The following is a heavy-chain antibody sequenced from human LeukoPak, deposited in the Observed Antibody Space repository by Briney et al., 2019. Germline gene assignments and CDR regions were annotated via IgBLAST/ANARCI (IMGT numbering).Heavy chain of an antibody. V-gene: IGHV4-30-4*01. CDR2: IYYSGST. CDR1: GGSISSGDYY. D-gene: IGHD4-23*01. CDR3: ARIDYGGNGFDP. J-gene: IGHJ5*02. Sequence: SETLSLTCTVSGGSISSGDYYWSWNRQPPGKGLEWIGCIYYSGSTYYNPSLKSRVTISVDTSKNQFSLMLNSVTAADTAVYYCARIDYGGNGFDPWGQGTLVTVSS.